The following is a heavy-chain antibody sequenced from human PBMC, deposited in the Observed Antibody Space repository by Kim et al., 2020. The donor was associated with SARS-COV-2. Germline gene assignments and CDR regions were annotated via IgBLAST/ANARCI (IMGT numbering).Heavy chain of an antibody. V-gene: IGHV4-4*02. D-gene: IGHD3-10*01. CDR3: VTNYESGSPPSFPH. J-gene: IGHJ1*01. CDR2: IYHSGST. Sequence: SETLSLTCAVSGDSISNNKWRSWVRQPPGKGLEWIGEIYHSGSTNYNPSLKSRVTILVGPSKNEISLKLSSVTAADTAVYYCVTNYESGSPPSFPHWGQGTPVTVSS. CDR1: GDSISNNKW.